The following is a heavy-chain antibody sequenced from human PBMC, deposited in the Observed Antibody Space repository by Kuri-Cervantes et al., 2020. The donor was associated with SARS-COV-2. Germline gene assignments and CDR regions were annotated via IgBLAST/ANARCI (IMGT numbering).Heavy chain of an antibody. CDR3: SRTYDSSGSLYYYYYMDV. D-gene: IGHD3-22*01. V-gene: IGHV3-21*01. CDR2: ISSSSNGYI. Sequence: LSLTCAASGFTFNSYSMNWVRQAPGKGLEWVSSISSSSNGYIYYADSVKGRFTVSRDNAKDSLYLQMNSLRAEDTAVYYCSRTYDSSGSLYYYYYMDVWGKGTTVTVSS. J-gene: IGHJ6*03. CDR1: GFTFNSYS.